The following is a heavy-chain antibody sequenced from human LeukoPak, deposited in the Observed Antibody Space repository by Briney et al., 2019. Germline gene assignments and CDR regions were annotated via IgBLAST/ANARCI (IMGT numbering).Heavy chain of an antibody. CDR3: AREDYYDSSGYAF. D-gene: IGHD3-22*01. J-gene: IGHJ4*02. CDR2: MNPNSGGT. Sequence: GASVKVSCKASGYTFTGYYMHWVRQAPGQGLEWMGWMNPNSGGTNYAQKFQGRVTMTRDTSISTAYMELSRLRSDDTAVYYCAREDYYDSSGYAFWGQGTLVTVSS. V-gene: IGHV1-2*02. CDR1: GYTFTGYY.